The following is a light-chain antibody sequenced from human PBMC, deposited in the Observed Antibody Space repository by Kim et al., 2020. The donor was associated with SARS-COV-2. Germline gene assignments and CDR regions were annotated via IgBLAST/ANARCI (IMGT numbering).Light chain of an antibody. Sequence: LSPGERATLSCRASQTVSIGSLAWYQQKPGQAPRLLISGISRRAAGIPDRFSGSGSGTDFTLTIDRLEPEDLEVYYCQQYGNSPYTFGQGTKLEI. J-gene: IGKJ2*01. CDR1: QTVSIGS. CDR2: GIS. CDR3: QQYGNSPYT. V-gene: IGKV3-20*01.